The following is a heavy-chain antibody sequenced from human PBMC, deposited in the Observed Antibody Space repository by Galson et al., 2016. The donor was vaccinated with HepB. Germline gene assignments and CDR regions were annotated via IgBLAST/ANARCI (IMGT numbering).Heavy chain of an antibody. CDR2: INSDGSST. D-gene: IGHD1-14*01. J-gene: IGHJ6*04. CDR3: ARGHCGNINCPPENYYYYAMDV. V-gene: IGHV3-74*01. Sequence: SLRLSCAASGFSFSDYWIHWVRQTPGKGLVWLSRINSDGSSTRYAESVKGRFTISRDNAKNILYLQMNSLRAEDTAVYYCARGHCGNINCPPENYYYYAMDVWGKGTTVTVSS. CDR1: GFSFSDYW.